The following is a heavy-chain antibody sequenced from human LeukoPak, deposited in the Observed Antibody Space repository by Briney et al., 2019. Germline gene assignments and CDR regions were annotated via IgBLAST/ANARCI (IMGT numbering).Heavy chain of an antibody. CDR2: IYYSGST. D-gene: IGHD3-3*01. J-gene: IGHJ5*02. V-gene: IGHV4-39*07. Sequence: SETLSLTCTVSGGSISSSSYYWGWIRQPPGKGLEWIGSIYYSGSTYYNPSLKSRVTISVDTSKNQFSLKLSSVTAADTAVYYCARDGSGHYDFWSGYYQSGGWFDPWGQGTLVIVSS. CDR1: GGSISSSSYY. CDR3: ARDGSGHYDFWSGYYQSGGWFDP.